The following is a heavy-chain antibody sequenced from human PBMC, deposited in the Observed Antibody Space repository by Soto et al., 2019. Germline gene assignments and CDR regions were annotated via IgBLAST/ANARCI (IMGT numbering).Heavy chain of an antibody. Sequence: QVHLVQSGTEVKEPGASVKVSCKASASTFTGYTINWVRQAPGQGLEWLGWISTFNGNTKYAGNFEGRVTMTTNTSTTKAYMELTSLTFDYTAVYFCARGTVTSGRWFGPWCQGTLVSVSS. CDR3: ARGTVTSGRWFGP. J-gene: IGHJ5*02. D-gene: IGHD4-17*01. V-gene: IGHV1-18*04. CDR2: ISTFNGNT. CDR1: ASTFTGYT.